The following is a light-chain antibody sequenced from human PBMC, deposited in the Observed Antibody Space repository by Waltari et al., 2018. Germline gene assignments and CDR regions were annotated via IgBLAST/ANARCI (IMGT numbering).Light chain of an antibody. CDR1: SGHSRNI. CDR2: VNSDGSH. CDR3: ETGGHGTWV. J-gene: IGLJ3*02. V-gene: IGLV4-69*02. Sequence: QLVLTQSPSASASLGASVKPTCTLDSGHSRNIVAWRQQHPAKGPRYWMKVNSDGSHSKGDEIPDRFSGSSSGAERYLTISSVQSEDEADYYCETGGHGTWVFGGGTKLTVL.